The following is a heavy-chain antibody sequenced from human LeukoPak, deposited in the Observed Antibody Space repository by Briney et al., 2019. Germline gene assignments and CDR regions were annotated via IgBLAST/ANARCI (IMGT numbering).Heavy chain of an antibody. CDR3: ARDPCHGALDY. CDR1: GFTFSSSW. Sequence: GGSMRLSCVASGFTFSSSWMSWVRRAPGKGLEWVANIKQDGTEEYYVDSVRGRFSISKDNAKNSLYLQMNSLRAEDTAVYYCARDPCHGALDYWGQGALVTVSS. V-gene: IGHV3-7*03. J-gene: IGHJ4*02. D-gene: IGHD2-2*01. CDR2: IKQDGTEE.